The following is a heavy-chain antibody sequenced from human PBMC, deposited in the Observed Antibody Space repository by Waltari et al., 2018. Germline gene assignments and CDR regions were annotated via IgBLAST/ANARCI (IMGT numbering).Heavy chain of an antibody. Sequence: QVQLVQSGAEVKKPGASVKVSCKILGYTLEEVPMHWVRQAPGKGLEWMARLGGRGEEKVYAQNFQERLTMNADISIETAYMELSSLKFEDTAVYYCASRIFRGYCTISGCPQPFDYWGQGTLVTVSS. V-gene: IGHV1-24*01. CDR2: LGGRGEEK. J-gene: IGHJ4*02. CDR3: ASRIFRGYCTISGCPQPFDY. CDR1: GYTLEEVP. D-gene: IGHD2-8*01.